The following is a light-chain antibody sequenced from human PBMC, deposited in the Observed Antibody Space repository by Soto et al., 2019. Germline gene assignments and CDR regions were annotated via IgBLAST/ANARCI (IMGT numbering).Light chain of an antibody. CDR3: QQYGSSTGWT. CDR1: QSVSSY. CDR2: DAS. J-gene: IGKJ1*01. V-gene: IGKV3-20*01. Sequence: EIVLTQSPATLSLSPGERATLSCRASQSVSSYLAWYQQKPGQAPRLLIYDASSRATGIPDRFSGSGSGTDFTLTISRLEPEDFAVYYCQQYGSSTGWTFGQGTKVDIK.